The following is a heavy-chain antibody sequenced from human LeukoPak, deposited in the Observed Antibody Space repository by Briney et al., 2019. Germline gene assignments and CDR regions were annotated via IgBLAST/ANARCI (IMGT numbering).Heavy chain of an antibody. V-gene: IGHV3-53*01. CDR2: IYSGGST. Sequence: GGSLRLSCAASGFTVSSNYMYWVRQAPGKGLEWVSVIYSGGSTYYADSVEGRFTISRDISKNTLYLQMNSLRVEDTAVYYCARDPRIAGGGTAYWGQGTLVTVSS. J-gene: IGHJ4*02. CDR3: ARDPRIAGGGTAY. CDR1: GFTVSSNY. D-gene: IGHD6-13*01.